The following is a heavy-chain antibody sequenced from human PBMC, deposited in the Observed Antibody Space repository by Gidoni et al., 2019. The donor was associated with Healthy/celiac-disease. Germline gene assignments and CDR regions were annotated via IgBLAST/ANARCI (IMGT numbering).Heavy chain of an antibody. CDR1: GFTLSSYG. D-gene: IGHD3-22*01. CDR2: IWYDGSKK. CDR3: ARGDYYDSSGYHLFYYYYGMDV. Sequence: QVQLVESGGGVVQPGRSLRLSCAASGFTLSSYGIHWVRQAPGKGLGWVSVIWYDGSKKYYADSVKGRFTISRDNSKNTLYLQMNSLRAEDTAVYYCARGDYYDSSGYHLFYYYYGMDVWGQGTTVTVSS. J-gene: IGHJ6*02. V-gene: IGHV3-33*01.